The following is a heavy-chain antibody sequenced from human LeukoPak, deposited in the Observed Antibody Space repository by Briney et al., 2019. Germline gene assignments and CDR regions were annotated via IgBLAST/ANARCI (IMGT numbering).Heavy chain of an antibody. D-gene: IGHD3-9*01. J-gene: IGHJ4*02. Sequence: PSETLSLTCTVSGGSISSYYWSWIRQPAGKGLEWIGRIYTSGSTNYNPSLKSRVTMSVDTSKNQFSLKLSSVTAADTAVYYCASTYYDILTGASTYFDYWGQGTLVTVSS. V-gene: IGHV4-4*07. CDR2: IYTSGST. CDR1: GGSISSYY. CDR3: ASTYYDILTGASTYFDY.